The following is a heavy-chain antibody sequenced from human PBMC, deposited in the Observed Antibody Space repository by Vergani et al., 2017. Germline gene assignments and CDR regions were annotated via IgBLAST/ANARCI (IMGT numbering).Heavy chain of an antibody. J-gene: IGHJ6*03. D-gene: IGHD4-11*01. CDR1: GGSISSGSYY. CDR3: ARGTVANYYYYYMDV. CDR2: IYTSGST. V-gene: IGHV4-61*02. Sequence: QVQLQESGPGLVKPSQTLSLTCTVSGGSISSGSYYRSWIRQPAGKGLEWIGRIYTSGSTNYNPSLKSRVTMSVDTSKNQFSLKLSSVTAADTAVHYCARGTVANYYYYYMDVWGKGTTVTVSS.